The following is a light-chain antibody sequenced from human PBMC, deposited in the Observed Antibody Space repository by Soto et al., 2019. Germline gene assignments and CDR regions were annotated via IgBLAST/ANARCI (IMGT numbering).Light chain of an antibody. Sequence: QSALTQPASVSGSPGQSITISCTGSSSDVGGYNLVSWYQRHPGKAPKLLIYEGSKRPSGVSYRFSGSKSGNTASLTVSGLQAEDEAEYYCCSYADGGTPVVFGGGTKLTVL. J-gene: IGLJ2*01. CDR3: CSYADGGTPVV. CDR2: EGS. V-gene: IGLV2-23*01. CDR1: SSDVGGYNL.